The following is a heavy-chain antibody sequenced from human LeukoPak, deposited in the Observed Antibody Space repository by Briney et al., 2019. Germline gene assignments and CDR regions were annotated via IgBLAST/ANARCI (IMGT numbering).Heavy chain of an antibody. D-gene: IGHD2/OR15-2a*01. CDR1: GFSFSNYG. V-gene: IGHV3-30*03. CDR2: ISYDGSNK. CDR3: ARGQVYAPLDY. J-gene: IGHJ4*02. Sequence: GGSLRLSCAASGFSFSNYGMHWVRQAPGKGLEWVAVISYDGSNKYYADSVKGRFTIPRDNSKNTLYLQMNSLRAKDTAVYYCARGQVYAPLDYWGQGTLVTVSS.